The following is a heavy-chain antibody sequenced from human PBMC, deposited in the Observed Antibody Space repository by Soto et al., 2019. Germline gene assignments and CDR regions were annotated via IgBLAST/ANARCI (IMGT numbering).Heavy chain of an antibody. V-gene: IGHV1-69*13. Sequence: ASVKVSCKASGGTFSSYAISWVRQAPGQGLEWMGGIIPIFGTANYAQKFQGRVTITADESTSTAYMELSSLRSEDTAVYYCARVASNIYYYYYMDVWGKGTTVTVSS. CDR2: IIPIFGTA. CDR3: ARVASNIYYYYYMDV. CDR1: GGTFSSYA. J-gene: IGHJ6*03. D-gene: IGHD4-4*01.